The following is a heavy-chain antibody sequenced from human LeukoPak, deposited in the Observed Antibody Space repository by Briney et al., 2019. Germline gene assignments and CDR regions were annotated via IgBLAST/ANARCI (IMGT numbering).Heavy chain of an antibody. CDR2: FYYSGST. CDR3: ASSFQAPHYYDSSAYYPAIDY. J-gene: IGHJ4*02. CDR1: GGSISSSSYY. D-gene: IGHD3-22*01. Sequence: SETLSLTCTVSGGSISSSSYYWGWIRQPPGKGLEWIGSFYYSGSTYYNPSLKSRVTISVDTSKNQFSLKLSSVTAADTAVYYCASSFQAPHYYDSSAYYPAIDYWGQGTLVTVSS. V-gene: IGHV4-39*01.